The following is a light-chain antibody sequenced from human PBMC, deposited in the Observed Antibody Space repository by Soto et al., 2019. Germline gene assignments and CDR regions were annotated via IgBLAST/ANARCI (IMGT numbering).Light chain of an antibody. CDR1: QSVGSY. J-gene: IGKJ3*01. CDR2: ATS. CDR3: QQRTNWLFT. Sequence: PGERATLSCRASQSVGSYLAWYQQKPGQAPRLLIYATSNRATGIPGRFSGSGSGTDFTLTISGLEPEDFAVYYCQQRTNWLFTFGPGTKVDIK. V-gene: IGKV3-11*01.